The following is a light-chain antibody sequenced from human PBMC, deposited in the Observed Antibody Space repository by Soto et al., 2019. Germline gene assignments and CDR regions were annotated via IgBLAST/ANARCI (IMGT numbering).Light chain of an antibody. CDR2: GAS. J-gene: IGKJ4*02. V-gene: IGKV3-15*01. Sequence: ETVMTQSPRTLSVSPGERATLSCRASQNVVISVDWYQQKGGQAPRLLIYGASTRATGIPARLTGSGSGTEVTLSVSSLQAEDFAVYYCQQDENWPLRFGGGTTVAIK. CDR3: QQDENWPLR. CDR1: QNVVIS.